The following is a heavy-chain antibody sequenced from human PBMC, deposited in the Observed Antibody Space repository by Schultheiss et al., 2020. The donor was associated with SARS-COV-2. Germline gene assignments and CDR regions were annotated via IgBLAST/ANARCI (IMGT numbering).Heavy chain of an antibody. J-gene: IGHJ4*02. V-gene: IGHV4-34*01. Sequence: GSLRLSCAVYGGSFSGYYWSWIRQPPGKGLEWIGEINHSGSTNYNPSLKSRVTISVDKSKNQFSLKLSSVTAADTAVYYCARDSTIFGVVTHTFDYWGQGTLVTVSS. CDR2: INHSGST. CDR3: ARDSTIFGVVTHTFDY. D-gene: IGHD3-3*01. CDR1: GGSFSGYY.